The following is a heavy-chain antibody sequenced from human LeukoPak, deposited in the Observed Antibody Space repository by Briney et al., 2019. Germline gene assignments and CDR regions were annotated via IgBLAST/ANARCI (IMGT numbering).Heavy chain of an antibody. V-gene: IGHV4-59*08. J-gene: IGHJ3*02. CDR3: ARPRDLYGDYYDAFDI. CDR1: GGSISSYY. CDR2: IYYSGST. D-gene: IGHD4-17*01. Sequence: SETLSLTCTVSGGSISSYYWSWIRQPPGKGLEWIGYIYYSGSTNYNPSLKSRVTISVDTSKNQFSLKLSSVTAADTAVYYCARPRDLYGDYYDAFDIWGQGTMVTVSS.